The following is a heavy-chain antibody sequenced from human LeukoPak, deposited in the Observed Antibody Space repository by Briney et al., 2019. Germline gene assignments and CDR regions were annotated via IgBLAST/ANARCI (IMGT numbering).Heavy chain of an antibody. CDR2: ISSSSSYI. CDR1: GFTFSNAW. D-gene: IGHD1-26*01. CDR3: ARAAGAHDAFDI. Sequence: GGSLRLSCAASGFTFSNAWMNWVRQAPGKGLEWVSSISSSSSYIYYADSVKGRFTISRDNAKNSLYLQMNSLRAEDTAVYYCARAAGAHDAFDIWGQGTMVTVSS. J-gene: IGHJ3*02. V-gene: IGHV3-21*01.